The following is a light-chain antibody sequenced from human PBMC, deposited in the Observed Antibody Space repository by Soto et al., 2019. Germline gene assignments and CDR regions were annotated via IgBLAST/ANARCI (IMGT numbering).Light chain of an antibody. V-gene: IGKV1-5*03. Sequence: DIQMTQSPSTLSASVGDRVTITCRASQSIRSWLAWYQQKPGKAPNLLICQASNLKSGVPSRFSGSGSGTEYTLTISSLQPDDFATYYCQQYNSYPWTFGQGTKVEIK. CDR1: QSIRSW. CDR2: QAS. CDR3: QQYNSYPWT. J-gene: IGKJ1*01.